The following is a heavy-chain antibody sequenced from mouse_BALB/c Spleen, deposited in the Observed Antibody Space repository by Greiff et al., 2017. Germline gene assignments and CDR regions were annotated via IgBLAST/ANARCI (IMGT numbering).Heavy chain of an antibody. J-gene: IGHJ4*01. Sequence: EVNLVESGGGLVKPGGSLKLSCAASGFTFSSYTMSWVRQTPEKRLEWVATISSGGSYTYYPDSVKGRFTISRDNAKNTLYLQMSSLKSEDTAMYYCTRDYYGYEAMDYWGQGTSVTVSS. CDR3: TRDYYGYEAMDY. D-gene: IGHD1-2*01. CDR2: ISSGGSYT. CDR1: GFTFSSYT. V-gene: IGHV5-6-4*01.